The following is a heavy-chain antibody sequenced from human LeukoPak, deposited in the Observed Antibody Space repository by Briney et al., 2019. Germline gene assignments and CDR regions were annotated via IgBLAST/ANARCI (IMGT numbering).Heavy chain of an antibody. CDR3: ASHCSSTSCYLDY. CDR1: GYTFTGYY. Sequence: ASVKVSCKASGYTFTGYYMHWVRQAPGQGLEWMGWINPNSGGTNYAQKFQGRVTMTRDTSISTAYMELSRLRSDDTAVYYCASHCSSTSCYLDYWGQGTVVTVSS. V-gene: IGHV1-2*02. CDR2: INPNSGGT. D-gene: IGHD2-2*01. J-gene: IGHJ4*02.